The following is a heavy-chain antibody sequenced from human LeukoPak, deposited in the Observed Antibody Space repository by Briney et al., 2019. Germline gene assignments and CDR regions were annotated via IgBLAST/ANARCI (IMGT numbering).Heavy chain of an antibody. Sequence: PGGSFRLSCAASGFLFWDSRMTWVRQAPGKGLEWVGPIRTKADGETTDYAALERGRYIISRDDTKSMVYIEMNSLRPEDTGVYYCSTRLNWSQGPLVTVSS. J-gene: IGHJ4*02. V-gene: IGHV3-15*01. CDR1: GFLFWDSR. D-gene: IGHD2-21*02. CDR2: IRTKADGETT. CDR3: STRLN.